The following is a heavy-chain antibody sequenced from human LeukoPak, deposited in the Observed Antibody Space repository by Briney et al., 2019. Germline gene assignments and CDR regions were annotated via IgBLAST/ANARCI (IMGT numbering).Heavy chain of an antibody. Sequence: ASVKVSCKASGYTFTGYYMHWVRQAPGQGLEWMGWINPNSGGTNYARKFQGRATMTRDTSISTAYMELSRLRSDDTAVYYCARESVYCSGGSCPDAFDIWGQGTMVTVSS. D-gene: IGHD2-15*01. V-gene: IGHV1-2*02. CDR1: GYTFTGYY. J-gene: IGHJ3*02. CDR2: INPNSGGT. CDR3: ARESVYCSGGSCPDAFDI.